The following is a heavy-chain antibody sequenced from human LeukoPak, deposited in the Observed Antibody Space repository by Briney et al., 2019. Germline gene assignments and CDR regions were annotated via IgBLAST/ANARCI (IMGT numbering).Heavy chain of an antibody. V-gene: IGHV4-38-2*02. D-gene: IGHD6-6*01. Sequence: SETLSLTCNVSGSSIIRGYYWGWIRQPPGMGLEWIGTVYYSGSTNLNPSFKSRVTLSVDTSKNQFSLRLSSVTAADAAVYYCARGSSIVARPFDYWGPGALVTVSS. J-gene: IGHJ4*02. CDR2: VYYSGST. CDR3: ARGSSIVARPFDY. CDR1: GSSIIRGYY.